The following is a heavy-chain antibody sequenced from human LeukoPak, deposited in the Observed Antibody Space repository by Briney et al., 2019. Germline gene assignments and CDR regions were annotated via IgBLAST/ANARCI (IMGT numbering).Heavy chain of an antibody. Sequence: ASVKVSCKASGYTFTGYYMHWARQAPGQGLEWMGWINPNSGGTNYAQKSQGRVTMTRDTSISTAYMELSRLRSDDTAVYYCARTNWDYFDYWGQGTLVTVSS. J-gene: IGHJ4*02. D-gene: IGHD7-27*01. CDR2: INPNSGGT. CDR1: GYTFTGYY. CDR3: ARTNWDYFDY. V-gene: IGHV1-2*02.